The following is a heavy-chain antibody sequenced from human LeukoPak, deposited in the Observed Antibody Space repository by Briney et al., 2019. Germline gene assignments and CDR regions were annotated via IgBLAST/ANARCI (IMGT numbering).Heavy chain of an antibody. V-gene: IGHV3-15*01. CDR3: TTLGNSGSSNY. CDR1: GFTFSNAW. D-gene: IGHD3-10*01. CDR2: IKCNSDGGTD. Sequence: PAGSLTLSCAASGFTFSNAWMSWVRQPPGKGLEWVGCIKCNSDGGTDDHAAPVKVRCTISRDESKNTLYLQMNSLKTEDTAVYYCTTLGNSGSSNYWGQGTLVTVSS. J-gene: IGHJ4*02.